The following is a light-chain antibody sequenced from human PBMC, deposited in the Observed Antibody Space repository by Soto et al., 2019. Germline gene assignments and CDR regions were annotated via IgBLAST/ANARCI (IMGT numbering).Light chain of an antibody. V-gene: IGLV2-14*03. J-gene: IGLJ3*02. Sequence: QSVLTQPASVSGSPGQAITISCNGTASDVGSYNFVSWYQQHPGKAPKLMIYDVNKRPSGVSNRFSGSKSRSTASLTISVLQAEDEADYYCCSYTTRSTWVFGGGTKLTVL. CDR3: CSYTTRSTWV. CDR1: ASDVGSYNF. CDR2: DVN.